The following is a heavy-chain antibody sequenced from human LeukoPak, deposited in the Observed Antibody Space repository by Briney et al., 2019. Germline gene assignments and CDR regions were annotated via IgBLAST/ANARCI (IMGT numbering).Heavy chain of an antibody. CDR3: AKDLRNSLGATYLDS. Sequence: PGGSLRLSCVASGFIFSTYVMSWVRQAPGKGLEWVSTISGGGDNTYYTDSVKGRFTISRDNSENTLYLEMNSLRADDTAIYYCAKDLRNSLGATYLDSWGQGTLVTVSS. J-gene: IGHJ4*02. CDR1: GFIFSTYV. V-gene: IGHV3-23*01. D-gene: IGHD1-26*01. CDR2: ISGGGDNT.